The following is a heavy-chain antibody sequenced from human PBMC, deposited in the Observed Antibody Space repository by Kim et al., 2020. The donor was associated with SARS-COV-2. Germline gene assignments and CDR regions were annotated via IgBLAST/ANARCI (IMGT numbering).Heavy chain of an antibody. J-gene: IGHJ4*02. Sequence: SGSTTYNPSLKSRVTISVDTSKNQFSLKLSSVTAADTAVYYCARDRRADYWGQGTLVTVSS. CDR2: SGST. CDR3: ARDRRADY. V-gene: IGHV4-59*01.